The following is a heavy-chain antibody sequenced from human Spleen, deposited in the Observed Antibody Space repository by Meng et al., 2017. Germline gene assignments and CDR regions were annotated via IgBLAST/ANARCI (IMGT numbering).Heavy chain of an antibody. CDR1: GGSISTSGYY. CDR3: ARDVGVIPHSYDY. V-gene: IGHV4-39*02. J-gene: IGHJ4*02. CDR2: IGHSGIT. Sequence: QPQLQESGPGLVKPTAALSLTCSVSGGSISTSGYYWGWIRQPPGKGLEWIGSIGHSGITYYTPSLKSRVTVSIDTSRNQFSLWLTSVTAADTAVYYCARDVGVIPHSYDYWGQGTLVTVSS. D-gene: IGHD3-16*02.